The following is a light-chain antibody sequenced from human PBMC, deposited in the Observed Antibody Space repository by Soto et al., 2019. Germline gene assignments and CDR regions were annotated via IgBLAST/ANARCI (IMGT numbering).Light chain of an antibody. CDR3: SSYTSSSTLV. Sequence: QSVLTQPASVSGSPGQSITISCTGTSSDVGGYNYVSWYQQHPGKAPKLMIYDVTNRPSGVSNRFSGSKSGNTASLTISGLQAEDEADYCCSSYTSSSTLVFGTGTKVTVL. CDR1: SSDVGGYNY. V-gene: IGLV2-14*01. CDR2: DVT. J-gene: IGLJ1*01.